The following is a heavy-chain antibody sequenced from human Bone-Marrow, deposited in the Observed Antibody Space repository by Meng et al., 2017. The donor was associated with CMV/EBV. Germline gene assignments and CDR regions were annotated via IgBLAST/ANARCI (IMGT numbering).Heavy chain of an antibody. D-gene: IGHD1-26*01. J-gene: IGHJ4*02. Sequence: ASVKVSCKASGYSFSGYYIHWLRQAPGQGLEWLGRINPNSGGTNYAQKFQGRVTMTRDTSISTAYMELSRLRSDDTAVYYCARDSGSYSFDYWGQGTLVTVSS. CDR2: INPNSGGT. V-gene: IGHV1-2*06. CDR3: ARDSGSYSFDY. CDR1: GYSFSGYY.